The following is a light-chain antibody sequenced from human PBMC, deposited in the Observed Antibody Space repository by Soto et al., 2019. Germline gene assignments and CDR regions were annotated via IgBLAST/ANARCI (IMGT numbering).Light chain of an antibody. CDR3: QQYENLP. J-gene: IGKJ2*01. CDR1: HDLGNY. CDR2: DAS. V-gene: IGKV1-33*01. Sequence: DIQMTQSPSSLSASVGDRVTITCQASHDLGNYLNWYQHKPGRAPKLLIYDASRLETGVPSRFSGSGSGTTFFFTINSLQPEDIATYYCQQYENLPFGQGTKLEI.